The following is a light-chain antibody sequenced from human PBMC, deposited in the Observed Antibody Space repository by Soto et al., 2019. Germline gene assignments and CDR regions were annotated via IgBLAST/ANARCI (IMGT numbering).Light chain of an antibody. CDR2: AAS. J-gene: IGKJ5*01. CDR1: QGISSY. V-gene: IGKV1-9*01. Sequence: IQLTQSPSSLSASVGDRVTITCRASQGISSYLAWYQQKPGEAPKLLIYAASTLQSGVPSRFSGSGSGTDFTLIISSLQPEDFATYYCQQLNTYPLTFGQGTRLEIK. CDR3: QQLNTYPLT.